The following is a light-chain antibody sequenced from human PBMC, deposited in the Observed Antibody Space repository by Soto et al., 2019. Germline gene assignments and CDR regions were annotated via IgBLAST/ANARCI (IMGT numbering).Light chain of an antibody. Sequence: EIVLTQSPGTLSLSPGERATLSCRASQSVSSSYLAWYQQKPGQAPRRLIFGASFRATGIPARFSGSGSGTDLTLTISSLEPEDFEVYYCQQRTSWPLTFGQGTKVDIK. J-gene: IGKJ1*01. CDR3: QQRTSWPLT. CDR1: QSVSSSY. CDR2: GAS. V-gene: IGKV3D-20*02.